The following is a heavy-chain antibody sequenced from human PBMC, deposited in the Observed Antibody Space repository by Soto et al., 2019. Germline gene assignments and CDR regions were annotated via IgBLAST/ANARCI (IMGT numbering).Heavy chain of an antibody. J-gene: IGHJ4*02. CDR2: SNAGNGNT. CDR3: ARDMGFGLSDY. Sequence: QVQLVQSGAEVKKPGASVKVSCKASGYTFTNYAMQWARQAPGQRLEWMGWSNAGNGNTKYSQKFQGRVTITRDTSASTAYMELSSLRSEDTAVYYCARDMGFGLSDYWGQGTLVTGSS. V-gene: IGHV1-3*01. D-gene: IGHD3-10*01. CDR1: GYTFTNYA.